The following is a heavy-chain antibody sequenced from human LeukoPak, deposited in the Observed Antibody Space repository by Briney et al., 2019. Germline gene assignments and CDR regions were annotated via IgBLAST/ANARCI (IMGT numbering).Heavy chain of an antibody. Sequence: SETLSLTCTVSGGSISSSSYYWGWIRQPPGKGLEWIGSIYYSGSTYYNPSLKSRVTISVDTSKNQFSLKLSSVTAADTAVYYCATFEIAVASYWGQGTLVTVSS. CDR3: ATFEIAVASY. J-gene: IGHJ4*02. CDR1: GGSISSSSYY. CDR2: IYYSGST. V-gene: IGHV4-39*01. D-gene: IGHD6-19*01.